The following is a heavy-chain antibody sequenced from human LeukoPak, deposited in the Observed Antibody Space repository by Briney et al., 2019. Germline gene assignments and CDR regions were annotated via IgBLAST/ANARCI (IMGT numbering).Heavy chain of an antibody. D-gene: IGHD1-14*01. CDR2: IYSSTNA. CDR3: VRDSGYYFDY. J-gene: IGHJ4*02. Sequence: SQTLSLTCTVPGGSISSGSYYWSWIRQPAGKGLEWIGRIYSSTNANYNPSLKSRVTISVDTSKNQFSLKLSSVTAADTAVFYCVRDSGYYFDYWGQGILVTVSS. V-gene: IGHV4-61*02. CDR1: GGSISSGSYY.